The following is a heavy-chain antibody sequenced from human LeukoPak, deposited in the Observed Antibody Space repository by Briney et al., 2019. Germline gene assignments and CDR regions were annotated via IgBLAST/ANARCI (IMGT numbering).Heavy chain of an antibody. D-gene: IGHD3-22*01. V-gene: IGHV3-23*01. Sequence: GGSLRLSCAASGFIFSNYGMSWVRQAPGKGLEWVSAISGSGGSTYYADSVKGRFTISRDNSKNTLYLQMNSLRAEDTAVYYCAKDSNYYDSSGYYIYWGQGTLVTVSS. J-gene: IGHJ4*02. CDR1: GFIFSNYG. CDR3: AKDSNYYDSSGYYIY. CDR2: ISGSGGST.